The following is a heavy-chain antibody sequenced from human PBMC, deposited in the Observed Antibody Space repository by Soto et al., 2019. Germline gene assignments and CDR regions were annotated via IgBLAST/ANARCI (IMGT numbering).Heavy chain of an antibody. CDR2: IIPILGIA. J-gene: IGHJ6*02. CDR3: AREGSWREGYIGRLGYYYGMDV. CDR1: GGTFSSYT. D-gene: IGHD1-26*01. V-gene: IGHV1-69*04. Sequence: GASVKVSCKASGGTFSSYTISWVRQAPGQGLEWMGRIIPILGIANYAQKFQGRVTITADKSTSTAYMELSSLRSEDTAVYYCAREGSWREGYIGRLGYYYGMDVWGQGTTVTVSS.